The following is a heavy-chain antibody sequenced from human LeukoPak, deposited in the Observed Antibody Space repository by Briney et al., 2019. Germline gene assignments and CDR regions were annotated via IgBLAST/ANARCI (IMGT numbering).Heavy chain of an antibody. D-gene: IGHD2-21*02. CDR2: IKQDGSEK. J-gene: IGHJ4*02. CDR3: ASDRTPYCGGDCYFDY. Sequence: GGSLRLSCAASGFTFSSYWMSWVRQAPGKGLEWVANIKQDGSEKYYVDSVKGRFTISRDNAKNSRYLQMNSLRAEDTAVYYCASDRTPYCGGDCYFDYWGQGTLVTVSS. V-gene: IGHV3-7*01. CDR1: GFTFSSYW.